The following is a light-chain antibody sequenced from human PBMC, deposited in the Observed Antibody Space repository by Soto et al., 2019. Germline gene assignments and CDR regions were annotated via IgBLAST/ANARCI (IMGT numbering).Light chain of an antibody. CDR3: QQSSNIPWT. J-gene: IGKJ1*01. V-gene: IGKV1-39*01. CDR1: QNIDNY. CDR2: STS. Sequence: IQLTQSPSSLSASVGDRVTVSCRSSQNIDNYLNWYVQRPGKAPELLIYSTSNLKSGVPSRFRGSGSGTDFSLTINSLQSEDFATYCCQQSSNIPWTFGQGTKVDNK.